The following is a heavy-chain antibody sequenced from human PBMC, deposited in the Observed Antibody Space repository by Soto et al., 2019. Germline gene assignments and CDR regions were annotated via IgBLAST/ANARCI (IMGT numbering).Heavy chain of an antibody. CDR2: IDYSGNI. Sequence: SETLSLTCNASGGSITSSGSAWGWIRQSPGKGLEWIGTIDYSGNIYYIPSLKSRITISVDTSKNQFSLKLSSVTAADTAVYYCASPQSGSGSSASDYWGQGTLVTVSS. CDR3: ASPQSGSGSSASDY. D-gene: IGHD3-10*01. CDR1: GGSITSSGSA. V-gene: IGHV4-39*01. J-gene: IGHJ4*02.